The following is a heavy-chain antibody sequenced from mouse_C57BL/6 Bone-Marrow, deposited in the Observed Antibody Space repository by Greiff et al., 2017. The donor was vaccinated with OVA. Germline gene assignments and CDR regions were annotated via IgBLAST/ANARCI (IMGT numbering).Heavy chain of an antibody. CDR3: ARDNWDWYFDV. Sequence: EVQLVESGGGLVQSGRSLRLSCATSGFTFSDFYMERVRQAPGKGLEWIAASRNKANDYTTEYSASVKGRFIVSRDTSQSILYLQMNALRAEDTAIEYCARDNWDWYFDVWGTGTTVTVSA. CDR1: GFTFSDFY. CDR2: SRNKANDYTT. V-gene: IGHV7-1*01. J-gene: IGHJ1*03. D-gene: IGHD4-1*01.